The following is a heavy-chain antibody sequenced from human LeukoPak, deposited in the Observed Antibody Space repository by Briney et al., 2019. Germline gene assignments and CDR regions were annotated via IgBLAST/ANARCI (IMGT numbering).Heavy chain of an antibody. V-gene: IGHV1-3*01. CDR2: INAGNGDT. CDR3: ARAGRWLQLYGMDV. J-gene: IGHJ6*02. CDR1: GYTFTSYA. D-gene: IGHD5-24*01. Sequence: ASVKVSCKASGYTFTSYAMHWVRQAPGQRLEWMGWINAGNGDTKYSQKFQGRVTITRDTSASTAYMELSSLRSEDTAVYYCARAGRWLQLYGMDVWGQGTTVTVSS.